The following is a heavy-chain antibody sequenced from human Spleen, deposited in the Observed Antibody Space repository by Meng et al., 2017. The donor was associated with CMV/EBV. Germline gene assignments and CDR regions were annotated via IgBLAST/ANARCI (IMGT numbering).Heavy chain of an antibody. Sequence: LSLTCATSGFTFSSYWMSWVRQAPGKGLEWVANIKQDGSEKYYVDSVKGRFTISRDNAKNSLYLQMNSLRAEDTAVYYCARHVRSGSYPYYYYAMDVWGQGTTVTVSS. J-gene: IGHJ6*02. CDR1: GFTFSSYW. D-gene: IGHD1-26*01. CDR3: ARHVRSGSYPYYYYAMDV. CDR2: IKQDGSEK. V-gene: IGHV3-7*01.